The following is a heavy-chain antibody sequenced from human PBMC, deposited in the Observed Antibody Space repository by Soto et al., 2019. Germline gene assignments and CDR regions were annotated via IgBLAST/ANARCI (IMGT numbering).Heavy chain of an antibody. CDR3: ARGYDILTGPLDY. D-gene: IGHD3-9*01. CDR1: GGSITSSSLY. CDR2: IYYSGST. J-gene: IGHJ4*02. V-gene: IGHV4-39*01. Sequence: SETLSLTCTVSGGSITSSSLYWGWIRQPPGKGLEWIGIIYYSGSTYYNPSLKSRVTISVDTSKSQFSLNLNSVTAADTAVYYCARGYDILTGPLDYWGPGTLVTVSS.